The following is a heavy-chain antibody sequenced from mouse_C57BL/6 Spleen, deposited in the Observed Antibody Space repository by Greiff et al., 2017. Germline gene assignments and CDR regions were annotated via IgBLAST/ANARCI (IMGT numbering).Heavy chain of an antibody. CDR2: ISSGGSYT. CDR1: GFTFSSSG. CDR3: ARHWGYGSSYLYWYFDV. D-gene: IGHD1-1*01. Sequence: EVMLVESGGDLVKPGGSLKLSCAASGFTFSSSGMSWVRQTPDKRLEWVATISSGGSYTYYPDSVKGRFTISRDNAKNTLYLQMSSLKSEDTAMYYCARHWGYGSSYLYWYFDVWGTGTTVTVSS. J-gene: IGHJ1*03. V-gene: IGHV5-6*01.